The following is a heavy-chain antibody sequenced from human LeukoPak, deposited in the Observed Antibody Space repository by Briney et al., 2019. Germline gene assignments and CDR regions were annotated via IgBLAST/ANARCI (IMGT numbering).Heavy chain of an antibody. V-gene: IGHV4-4*07. CDR1: GGSLSNYY. CDR2: IFPSGST. CDR3: ARDRTGYVGYEGDPFDI. D-gene: IGHD5-12*01. J-gene: IGHJ3*02. Sequence: PSETLSLTCTVSGGSLSNYYRSWIRQPAGKGLEWIGRIFPSGSTNYNPSLESRVTMSVDTPKNQFSLKVTSVTAADTALYYCARDRTGYVGYEGDPFDIWGQGTMVTVSS.